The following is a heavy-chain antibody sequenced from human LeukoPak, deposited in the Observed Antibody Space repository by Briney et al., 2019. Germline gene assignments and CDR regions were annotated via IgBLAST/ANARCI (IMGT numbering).Heavy chain of an antibody. CDR1: GYSISSGYY. CDR3: AREGAWAFDP. CDR2: IYHSGST. Sequence: SETLSLTCTVSGYSISSGYYWGWIRQPPGKGLEWIGSIYHSGSTYYNPSLKSRVTISVDTSKNQFSLKLSSVTAADTAVYYCAREGAWAFDPWGQGTLVTVSS. V-gene: IGHV4-38-2*02. D-gene: IGHD3-16*01. J-gene: IGHJ5*02.